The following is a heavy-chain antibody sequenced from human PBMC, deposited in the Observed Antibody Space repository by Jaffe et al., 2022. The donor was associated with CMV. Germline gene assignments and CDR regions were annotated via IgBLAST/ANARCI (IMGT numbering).Heavy chain of an antibody. V-gene: IGHV1-18*01. CDR3: ARDPPDDIVVVPAAIRPRDYYYYGMDV. CDR2: ISAYNGNT. Sequence: QVQLVQSGAEVKKPGASVKVSCKASGYTFTSYGISWVRQAPGQGLEWMGWISAYNGNTNYAQKLQGRVTMTTDTSTSTAYMELRSLRSDDTAVYYCARDPPDDIVVVPAAIRPRDYYYYGMDVWGQGTTVTVSS. D-gene: IGHD2-2*01. CDR1: GYTFTSYG. J-gene: IGHJ6*02.